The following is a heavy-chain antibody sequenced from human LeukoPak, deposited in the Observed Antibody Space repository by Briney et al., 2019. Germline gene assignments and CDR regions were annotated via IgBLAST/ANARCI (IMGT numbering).Heavy chain of an antibody. J-gene: IGHJ1*01. CDR3: TRQGNSVYFQH. Sequence: KPSETLSLTCTVSGDSISYSSYYWVGIRQPPGKGLEWIGNIFYSGGTHYNPSLKSRVTISVDTSKNQFSLRLSSVTAADTAVYYCTRQGNSVYFQHWGQGTLVTVSS. CDR2: IFYSGGT. V-gene: IGHV4-39*01. D-gene: IGHD4-23*01. CDR1: GDSISYSSYY.